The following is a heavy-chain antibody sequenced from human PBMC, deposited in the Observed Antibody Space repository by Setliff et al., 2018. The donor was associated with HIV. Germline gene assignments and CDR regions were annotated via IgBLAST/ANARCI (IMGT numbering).Heavy chain of an antibody. D-gene: IGHD1-1*01. CDR3: AKDRTSFNANWDAFDI. CDR1: GFTFTAYN. V-gene: IGHV3-23*01. Sequence: GGSLRLSCAAPGFTFTAYNMAWVRQAPGKGLEWISAISPNGDITYYAASVQGRFTISRDNSKNTLYLQMNSLRAEDTAMYYCAKDRTSFNANWDAFDIWGQGTVVTVSS. CDR2: ISPNGDIT. J-gene: IGHJ3*02.